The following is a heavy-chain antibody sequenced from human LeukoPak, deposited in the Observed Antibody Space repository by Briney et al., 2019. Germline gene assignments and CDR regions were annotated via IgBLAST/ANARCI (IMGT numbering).Heavy chain of an antibody. Sequence: GWISAYNGNTNYAQNLQGRVTMPTDTSTSTAYMELRSLRSDDTAVYYCARGSSSWPDDYWGQGTLVTVSS. CDR2: ISAYNGNT. V-gene: IGHV1-18*01. J-gene: IGHJ4*02. CDR3: ARGSSSWPDDY. D-gene: IGHD6-13*01.